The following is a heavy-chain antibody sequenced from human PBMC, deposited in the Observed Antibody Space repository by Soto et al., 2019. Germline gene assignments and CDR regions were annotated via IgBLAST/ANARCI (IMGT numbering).Heavy chain of an antibody. CDR2: IYNSGRS. CDR1: GDSISTSSDY. J-gene: IGHJ4*02. Sequence: QLQLQESGPGLVKPSETLSLTCTVSGDSISTSSDYWGWIRQPPGKGLEWIGTIYNSGRSYYNPSLKSRVTISVDTSTNQFSLKLSSVTAADEALYYCARHRGPTGPDYWGQGTLVTVSS. D-gene: IGHD1-1*01. CDR3: ARHRGPTGPDY. V-gene: IGHV4-39*01.